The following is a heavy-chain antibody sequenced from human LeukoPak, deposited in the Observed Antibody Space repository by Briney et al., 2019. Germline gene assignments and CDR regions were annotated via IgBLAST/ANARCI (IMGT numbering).Heavy chain of an antibody. CDR2: MNPNSGGT. V-gene: IGHV1-2*02. J-gene: IGHJ3*02. Sequence: ASVKVSCKASGYTFTDYYIHWVRQAPGQGLEWMAWMNPNSGGTSYAQKFQGRVTMTRDTSISTAYMELSSLRSDDTAVYYCAAEDDYIWKSYRSLDIWGQGTMVTVSS. CDR1: GYTFTDYY. D-gene: IGHD3-16*02. CDR3: AAEDDYIWKSYRSLDI.